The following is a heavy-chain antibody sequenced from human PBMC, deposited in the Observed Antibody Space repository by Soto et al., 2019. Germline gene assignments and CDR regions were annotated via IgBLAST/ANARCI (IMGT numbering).Heavy chain of an antibody. V-gene: IGHV1-18*01. J-gene: IGHJ6*03. CDR1: GYTFTSYG. CDR2: ISAYNGNT. D-gene: IGHD1-1*01. Sequence: GASVKVSCKASGYTFTSYGISWVRQAPGQGLEWMGWISAYNGNTNYAQKLQGRVTMTTDTSTSTAYMELRSLRSDDTAVYYCARGGVKLERRINAYYYYYMDVWGKGTTVTVSS. CDR3: ARGGVKLERRINAYYYYYMDV.